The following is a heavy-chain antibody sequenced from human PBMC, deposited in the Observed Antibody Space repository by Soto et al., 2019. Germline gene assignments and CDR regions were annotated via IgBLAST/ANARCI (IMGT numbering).Heavy chain of an antibody. D-gene: IGHD3-22*01. J-gene: IGHJ4*02. CDR2: TSWDNDK. CDR3: AHTYESSWRNLGY. CDR1: VFSPRTAGVG. V-gene: IGHV2-5*02. Sequence: QITLKESGPALGKPTQPLTLTSTFSVFSPRTAGVGVGWFRQPPGKGMVGLALTSWDNDKHYSPSLRSRLTITKDTSNNQVVLTVANVDPVDAATYYCAHTYESSWRNLGYWAQGSLVTVSS.